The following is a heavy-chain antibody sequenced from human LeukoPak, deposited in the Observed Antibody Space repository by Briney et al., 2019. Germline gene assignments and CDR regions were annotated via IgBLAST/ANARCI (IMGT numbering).Heavy chain of an antibody. D-gene: IGHD3-22*01. CDR1: GYTFTSYG. CDR3: AREGYYYDSSGNFDY. V-gene: IGHV1-18*01. J-gene: IGHJ4*02. Sequence: ASVKVSCKASGYTFTSYGISWVRQAPGQGLKWMGWISAYNGNTNYAQKLQGRVTMTTDTSTSTAYMELRSLRSDDTAVYYCAREGYYYDSSGNFDYWGQGTLVTVSS. CDR2: ISAYNGNT.